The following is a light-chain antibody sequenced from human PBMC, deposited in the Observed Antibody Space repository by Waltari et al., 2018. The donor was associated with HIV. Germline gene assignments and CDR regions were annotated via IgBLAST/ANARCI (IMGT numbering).Light chain of an antibody. CDR3: CSYAGSDTLV. CDR2: DVS. CDR1: SSDVGGYNY. V-gene: IGLV2-11*01. J-gene: IGLJ2*01. Sequence: QSALTQPRSVSGSPGQSVTIPCTGTSSDVGGYNYVSWYQQHPGKAPKLMIYDVSKRPSGVPDRFSGSKSGNTASLTISGLQAEDEADYYCCSYAGSDTLVFGGGTKLTVL.